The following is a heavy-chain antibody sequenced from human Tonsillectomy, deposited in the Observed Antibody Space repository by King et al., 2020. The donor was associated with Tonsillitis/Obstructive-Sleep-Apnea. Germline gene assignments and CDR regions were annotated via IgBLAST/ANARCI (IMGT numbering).Heavy chain of an antibody. CDR3: TKDAAFDY. J-gene: IGHJ4*02. Sequence: VQLVESGGGLVHPGGSLRLSCAASGFTFSSYAMSWVRQAPGKGLEWVPTISGTGGSTYYADSVKGRFTISRDNSKNTLYLQMNSLRAEDTAIYYCTKDAAFDYWGQGTLVTVSS. V-gene: IGHV3-23*04. CDR2: ISGTGGST. CDR1: GFTFSSYA. D-gene: IGHD6-25*01.